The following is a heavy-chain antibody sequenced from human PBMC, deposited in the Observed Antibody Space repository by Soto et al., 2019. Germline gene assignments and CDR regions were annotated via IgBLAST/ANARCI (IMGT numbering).Heavy chain of an antibody. CDR3: ARDPGDRNGMSV. J-gene: IGHJ6*02. CDR1: GLTASSDY. V-gene: IGHV3-66*01. CDR2: TYSAGTT. Sequence: EVQLVESGGGLVHPGGSLRLSCAASGLTASSDYVSWVRQAPGKGLEWVSVTYSAGTTYSADSVQGRFTISRDDSKNMLYLQMNSLRAEDPAVYFCARDPGDRNGMSVWGQGTTVTVSS. D-gene: IGHD1-26*01.